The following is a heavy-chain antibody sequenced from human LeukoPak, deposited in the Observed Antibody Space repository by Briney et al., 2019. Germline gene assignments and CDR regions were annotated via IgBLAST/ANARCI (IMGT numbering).Heavy chain of an antibody. CDR3: AKHGGDFWSGYSFDY. Sequence: GGSLRLSCAASGFTLSSYAMSWVRQAPGKGLEWVSAISGSGGSTYYADSVKGRFTISRDNSKNTLYLQMNSLRAEDTAVYYCAKHGGDFWSGYSFDYWGQGTLVTVSS. V-gene: IGHV3-23*01. CDR2: ISGSGGST. D-gene: IGHD3-3*01. CDR1: GFTLSSYA. J-gene: IGHJ4*02.